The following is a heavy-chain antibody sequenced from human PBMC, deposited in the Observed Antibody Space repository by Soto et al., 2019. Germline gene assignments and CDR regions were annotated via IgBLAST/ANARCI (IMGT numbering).Heavy chain of an antibody. J-gene: IGHJ5*02. D-gene: IGHD3-16*01. CDR3: AQRVRSYVLGTERGNCFDP. CDR1: GLPLTTTGVG. CDR2: IFWDDDK. V-gene: IGHV2-5*02. Sequence: QITLKESGPTLVRPTQTLTLTCTFSGLPLTTTGVGVGWIRQPPGKAPEWLALIFWDDDKRYSPSLRNRLTITRDTSRNQVTLTMSNMDPVDRATYYCAQRVRSYVLGTERGNCFDPWGQGILVTVSS.